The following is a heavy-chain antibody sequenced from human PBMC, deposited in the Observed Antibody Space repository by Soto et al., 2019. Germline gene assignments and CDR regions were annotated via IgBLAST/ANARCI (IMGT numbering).Heavy chain of an antibody. V-gene: IGHV3-30*18. CDR1: GFTFSSYG. CDR3: AKDYEGSSWYFDL. CDR2: ISYDGSNK. Sequence: QVQLVESGGGVVQPGRSLRLSCAASGFTFSSYGMHWVRQAPGKGLEWVAVISYDGSNKYYADSVKGRFTISRDNSKNTLYLQMNSLRAEHTAVYYCAKDYEGSSWYFDLWGRGTLVTVSS. J-gene: IGHJ2*01. D-gene: IGHD3-16*01.